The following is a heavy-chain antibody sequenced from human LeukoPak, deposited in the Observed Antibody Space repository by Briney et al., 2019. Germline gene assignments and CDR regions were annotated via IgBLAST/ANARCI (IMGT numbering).Heavy chain of an antibody. J-gene: IGHJ4*02. V-gene: IGHV4-34*01. D-gene: IGHD3-22*01. CDR2: INDSGST. CDR3: ARGRLMYYYDSSGLDY. Sequence: PGGSLRLSCAASGFTFNNPWMSWVRQPPGKGLEWIGEINDSGSTNYNPSLKSRVTISVDTSKNQFSLKLSSVTAADTAVYYCARGRLMYYYDSSGLDYWGQGTLVTVSS. CDR1: GFTFNNPW.